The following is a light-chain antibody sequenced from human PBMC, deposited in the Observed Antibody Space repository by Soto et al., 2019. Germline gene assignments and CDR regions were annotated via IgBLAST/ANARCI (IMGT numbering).Light chain of an antibody. CDR2: DAS. V-gene: IGKV3-11*01. Sequence: EIVLTQSPATLSLSPGERATLSCRASQSVSSYLAWYQQKPGQAPRLLIYDASNRATGIPARFSGSGSGTDFTLTISSLEPEDFAVYYCQQRSNWTPYTFGQGTQLAIK. CDR3: QQRSNWTPYT. J-gene: IGKJ2*01. CDR1: QSVSSY.